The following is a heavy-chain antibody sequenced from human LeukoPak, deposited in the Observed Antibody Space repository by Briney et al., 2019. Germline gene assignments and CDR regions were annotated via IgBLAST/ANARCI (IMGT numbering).Heavy chain of an antibody. D-gene: IGHD3-10*01. V-gene: IGHV4-39*07. CDR2: IYYSGST. Sequence: SETLSLTCTVSGGSISSSSYYWGWIRQPPGKGLEWIGSIYYSGSTYYNPSLKSRVTMSVDTSKNQFSLTLNSVTAADTAVYYCARGGSSGSYYKTFDSWGQGTLVTVSS. J-gene: IGHJ4*02. CDR1: GGSISSSSYY. CDR3: ARGGSSGSYYKTFDS.